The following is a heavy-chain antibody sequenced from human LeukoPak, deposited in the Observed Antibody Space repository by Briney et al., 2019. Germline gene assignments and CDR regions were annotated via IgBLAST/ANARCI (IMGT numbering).Heavy chain of an antibody. V-gene: IGHV3-74*01. CDR3: ARVNPLVAPGALDT. CDR2: IKSDGITI. CDR1: GFTFSNYM. J-gene: IGHJ3*02. D-gene: IGHD5-12*01. Sequence: GGSLRLSCAASGFTFSNYMMHWVRQAPGKGLVWVSRIKSDGITITYADSVKGRFAISRDNAKNSLYLRMNSLGAEDTAVYYCARVNPLVAPGALDTWGQGTMVAVSS.